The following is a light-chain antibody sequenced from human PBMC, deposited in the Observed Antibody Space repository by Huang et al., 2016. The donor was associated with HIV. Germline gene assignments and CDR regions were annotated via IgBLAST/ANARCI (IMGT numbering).Light chain of an antibody. V-gene: IGKV4-1*01. CDR1: QSVLYRSNNKNY. J-gene: IGKJ1*01. CDR3: QQYDTSPWT. Sequence: DIVMTQSPDSLAVSLGERATINCKSSQSVLYRSNNKNYLAWYQQKPGQPPKLLIYWASTRESGVPDRFTGSGSGTEFSLTISSLQAEEVAVYYCQQYDTSPWTFGQGTKVEIK. CDR2: WAS.